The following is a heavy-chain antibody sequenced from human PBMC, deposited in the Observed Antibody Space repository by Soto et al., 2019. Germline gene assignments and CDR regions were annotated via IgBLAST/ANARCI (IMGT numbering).Heavy chain of an antibody. CDR1: GYTFTGYY. V-gene: IGHV1-2*04. Sequence: GASVKVSCKASGYTFTGYYMHWVRQAPGQGLEWMGWINPNSGGTNYAQKFQGWVTMTRDTSISTAYMELSRLRSDDTAVYYCARDRGGSYRSGFFDYWGQGTLVTVSS. D-gene: IGHD3-16*02. CDR2: INPNSGGT. CDR3: ARDRGGSYRSGFFDY. J-gene: IGHJ4*02.